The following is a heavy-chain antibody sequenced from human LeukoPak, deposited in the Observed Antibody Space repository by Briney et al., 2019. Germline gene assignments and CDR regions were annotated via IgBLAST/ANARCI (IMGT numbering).Heavy chain of an antibody. J-gene: IGHJ4*02. CDR2: INHSGST. CDR3: ARDRPATYYYDSSGRKNYFDY. CDR1: GVSFSGYY. V-gene: IGHV4-34*01. Sequence: SETLSLTCAVYGVSFSGYYWSWIRQPPGKGLEWIGEINHSGSTNYNPSLKSRVTISVDTSKNQFSLKLSSVTAADTAVYYCARDRPATYYYDSSGRKNYFDYWGQGTLVTVSS. D-gene: IGHD3-22*01.